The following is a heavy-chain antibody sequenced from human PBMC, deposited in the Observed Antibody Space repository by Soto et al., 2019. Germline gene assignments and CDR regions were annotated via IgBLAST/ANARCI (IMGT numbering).Heavy chain of an antibody. Sequence: SETLSLTCTVSGGSISSSSYYWGWIRQPPGKGLEWIGSIYYSGSTYYNPSLKSRVTISVDTSKNQFSLKLSSVTAADTAVYYCARLQGRDYDFWSGYSYGDYYYGMDVWGQGTTVTVSS. V-gene: IGHV4-39*01. CDR3: ARLQGRDYDFWSGYSYGDYYYGMDV. CDR2: IYYSGST. D-gene: IGHD3-3*01. CDR1: GGSISSSSYY. J-gene: IGHJ6*02.